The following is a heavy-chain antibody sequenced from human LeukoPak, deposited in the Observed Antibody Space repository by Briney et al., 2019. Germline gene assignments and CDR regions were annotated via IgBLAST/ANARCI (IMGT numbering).Heavy chain of an antibody. Sequence: ASVKVSCKASGYTFTSYGISWVRQAPGQGLEWMGWISAYNGNTNYAPNIQDRVTMTTDTSTSTAYMELRSLRSDDTAVYYCGRALLGGSDIYTPFSYWGQGTLVTVSS. J-gene: IGHJ4*02. V-gene: IGHV1-18*01. CDR1: GYTFTSYG. CDR2: ISAYNGNT. CDR3: GRALLGGSDIYTPFSY. D-gene: IGHD3-10*01.